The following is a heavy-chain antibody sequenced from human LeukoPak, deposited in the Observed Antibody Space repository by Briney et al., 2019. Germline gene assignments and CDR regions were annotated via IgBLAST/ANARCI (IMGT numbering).Heavy chain of an antibody. V-gene: IGHV5-51*01. CDR3: ARLGCSSTSCYHYFDY. CDR2: IYPGDSDT. J-gene: IGHJ4*02. CDR1: GYSFTSYW. Sequence: GESLKISCKGSGYSFTSYWIGWVRQMPGKGLEWMGIIYPGDSDTRYSPSFQGQVTISADKSISTAYLQRSSLKASDTAMYYCARLGCSSTSCYHYFDYWGQGTLVTVSS. D-gene: IGHD2-2*01.